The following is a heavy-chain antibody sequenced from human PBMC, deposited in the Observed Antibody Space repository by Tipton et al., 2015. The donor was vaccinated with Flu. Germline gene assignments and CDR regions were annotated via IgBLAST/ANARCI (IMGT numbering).Heavy chain of an antibody. CDR3: ARCSGSGTDVIYDY. V-gene: IGHV4-61*02. CDR2: IYSSGST. J-gene: IGHJ4*02. Sequence: TLSLTCTVSGASIGSGSYYWSWIRQPAGKGLEWIGRIYSSGSTKYSPAFKSRVTLSVDTSKNQFSLNLSSVTASDTALYFCARCSGSGTDVIYDYWGQGTLVTVSS. D-gene: IGHD3-10*02. CDR1: GASIGSGSYY.